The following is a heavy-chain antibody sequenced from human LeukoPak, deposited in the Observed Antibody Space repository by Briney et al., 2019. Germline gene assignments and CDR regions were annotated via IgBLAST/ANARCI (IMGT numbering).Heavy chain of an antibody. J-gene: IGHJ5*02. Sequence: PSETLSLTCIVSGYSISSGYYWGCIRQPPGKGLDWIERIYHSGITYYNPSLESRVTISVDTSKNQFSLKLSSVTAADTALYYCARDGCSSTSCYVGNWFDPWGQGTLVTVSS. CDR1: GYSISSGYY. CDR2: IYHSGIT. D-gene: IGHD2-2*01. V-gene: IGHV4-38-2*02. CDR3: ARDGCSSTSCYVGNWFDP.